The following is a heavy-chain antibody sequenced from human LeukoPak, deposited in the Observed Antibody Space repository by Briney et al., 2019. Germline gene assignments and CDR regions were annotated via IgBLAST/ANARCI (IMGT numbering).Heavy chain of an antibody. CDR1: LGTFHSYI. V-gene: IGHV1-69*13. Sequence: GASVKVSCQASLGTFHSYIVTWVRQAPGQGLEWMGGIVPIIGTANYAQKFQGRVTITADDSTSTAYMELRSLRSEDTAIYYCARDQRPSCLGGICYSGDYWGQGTLVTVTS. J-gene: IGHJ4*02. CDR3: ARDQRPSCLGGICYSGDY. CDR2: IVPIIGTA. D-gene: IGHD2-15*01.